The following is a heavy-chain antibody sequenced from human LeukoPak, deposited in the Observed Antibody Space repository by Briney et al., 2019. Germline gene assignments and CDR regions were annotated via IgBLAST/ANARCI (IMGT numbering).Heavy chain of an antibody. D-gene: IGHD2-8*01. CDR1: GYTSTAYY. CDR3: ARGPAYSQYCANGVCYFLDH. J-gene: IGHJ4*02. V-gene: IGHV1-2*02. Sequence: ASVKVSCKASGYTSTAYYMHWVRQAPGQGLEWMGWINPNSGGIKYVQNFQGRVTMTRDTPISTAYMELSGLRSDDTAVYYCARGPAYSQYCANGVCYFLDHWGQGALVTVSS. CDR2: INPNSGGI.